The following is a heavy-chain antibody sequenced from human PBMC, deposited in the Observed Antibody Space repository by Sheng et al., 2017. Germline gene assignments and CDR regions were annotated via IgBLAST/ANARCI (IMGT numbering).Heavy chain of an antibody. CDR3: ARQADYYDTRGLSRLDY. CDR2: INPYSGDT. J-gene: IGHJ4*02. D-gene: IGHD3-22*01. V-gene: IGHV1-2*02. Sequence: QVQLVQSGAEVKKPGASVKVSCKASGYAFTAYYIHWVRQAPGQGLEWMAWINPYSGDTNFARNFQGRVTMTRDMSISTVFMELSGLRSDDAAVYYCARQADYYDTRGLSRLDYWGQGALVTVSS. CDR1: GYAFTAYY.